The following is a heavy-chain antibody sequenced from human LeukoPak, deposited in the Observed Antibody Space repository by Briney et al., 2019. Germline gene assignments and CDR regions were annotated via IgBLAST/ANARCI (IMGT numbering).Heavy chain of an antibody. CDR2: IKGDASEK. J-gene: IGHJ4*02. V-gene: IGHV3-7*01. CDR1: GFSINNYW. CDR3: ARDPDDTLDY. Sequence: PGGSLRLSCAVSGFSINNYWMTWYRQAPGKGLECVAHIKGDASEKYYLDSVKGRFTISRDNAKNSLYLQMNSLRAEDTAVYYCARDPDDTLDYWGQGTLVTVSS.